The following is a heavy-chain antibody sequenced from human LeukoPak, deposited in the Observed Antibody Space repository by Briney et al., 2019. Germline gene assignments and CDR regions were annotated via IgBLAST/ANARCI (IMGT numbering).Heavy chain of an antibody. CDR3: ARLKCLSSNVRPCRYYYYMDV. J-gene: IGHJ6*03. CDR2: INHSGST. D-gene: IGHD2-2*01. V-gene: IGHV4-34*01. CDR1: GGSFSGYY. Sequence: SETLSLTCAVYGGSFSGYYWSWIRQPQGKGLEWIGEINHSGSTNYNPSLKSRVTISVDTSKNQFSLKLSSVTAADTAVYYCARLKCLSSNVRPCRYYYYMDVWGKGTTVTVSS.